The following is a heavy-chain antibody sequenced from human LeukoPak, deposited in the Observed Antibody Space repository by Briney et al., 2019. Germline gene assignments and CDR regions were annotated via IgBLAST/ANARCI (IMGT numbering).Heavy chain of an antibody. D-gene: IGHD1-1*01. CDR1: GGSFSNYY. J-gene: IGHJ4*02. CDR3: ARVPDITARPCDS. CDR2: ISHTGDIT. V-gene: IGHV4-34*01. Sequence: SDTLSLTCAVYGGSFSNYYWTWIRQTPGKGQEWIGEISHTGDITNYNPSLKSRVTISVDSSKKQFSLKVTSVTAADTGVYYCARVPDITARPCDSWGPGTLVIVSS.